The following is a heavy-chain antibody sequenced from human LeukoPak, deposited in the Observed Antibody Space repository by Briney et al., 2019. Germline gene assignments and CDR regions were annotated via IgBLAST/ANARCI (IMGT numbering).Heavy chain of an antibody. V-gene: IGHV3-23*01. J-gene: IGHJ4*02. Sequence: GGSLRLSCAASGFTFSSYAMSWVRQAPGKGLEWVSAISGSGGSTYYADSVKGRFTISRDNSKNTLYLQMNSLRAEDTAVYYCAKDASYCSGGSCHPTFDYWGQGTLVTVSS. CDR2: ISGSGGST. D-gene: IGHD2-15*01. CDR1: GFTFSSYA. CDR3: AKDASYCSGGSCHPTFDY.